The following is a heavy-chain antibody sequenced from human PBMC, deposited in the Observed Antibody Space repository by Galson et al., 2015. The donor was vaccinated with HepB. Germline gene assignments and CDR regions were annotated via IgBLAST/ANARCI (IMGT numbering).Heavy chain of an antibody. V-gene: IGHV3-15*01. CDR1: GFNFSNAW. J-gene: IGHJ4*02. CDR2: IKSKTDGGTT. D-gene: IGHD3-22*01. CDR3: RTDYDSSGYFDF. Sequence: SLRLSCAASGFNFSNAWMTWVRQAPGKGLEWVGRIKSKTDGGTTDYAAPVKGRFTILRDNAKSTLYLQMNSLKTEDTAVYYCRTDYDSSGYFDFWGQGTLVTVSS.